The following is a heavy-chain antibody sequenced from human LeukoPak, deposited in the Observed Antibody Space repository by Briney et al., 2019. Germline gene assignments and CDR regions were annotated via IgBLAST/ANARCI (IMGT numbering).Heavy chain of an antibody. CDR3: ARDQSGSYHYYYGMDV. Sequence: PSETLSLTCTVSGGSISSYYWSWIGQPPGTALEWLGDIYYSGSTNYNPSLKSRVTISVDTSKNQFSLKLSSVTAADTAAYYCARDQSGSYHYYYGMDVWGQGTTVTVSS. CDR2: IYYSGST. CDR1: GGSISSYY. V-gene: IGHV4-59*01. J-gene: IGHJ6*02. D-gene: IGHD1-26*01.